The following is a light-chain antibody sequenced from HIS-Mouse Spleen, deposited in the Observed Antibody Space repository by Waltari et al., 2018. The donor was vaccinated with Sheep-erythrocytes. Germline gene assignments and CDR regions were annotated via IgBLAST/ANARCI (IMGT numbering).Light chain of an antibody. CDR2: DVS. V-gene: IGLV2-11*01. CDR1: SSDVGGFNY. CDR3: CSYAGSYNHV. Sequence: QSALTQPRSVSGSPGQSVTIPCPGTSSDVGGFNYCSWYQQHPGKAPKLMIYDVSKRPSGVPDRFSGSKSGNTASLTISGLQAEDEADYYCCSYAGSYNHVFATGTKVTVL. J-gene: IGLJ1*01.